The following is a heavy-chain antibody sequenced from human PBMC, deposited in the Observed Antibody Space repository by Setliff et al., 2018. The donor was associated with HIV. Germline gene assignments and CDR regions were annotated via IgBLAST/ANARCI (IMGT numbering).Heavy chain of an antibody. D-gene: IGHD3-22*01. CDR2: ISAYNGNT. CDR1: GYTFTSYG. V-gene: IGHV1-18*01. J-gene: IGHJ4*02. CDR3: ARVPRIGSGYLGDNFRTFDY. Sequence: GPSVKVSCKASGYTFTSYGISWVRQAPGQGLEWMGWISAYNGNTNYAQKLQGRVTMTTDTSTSTAYMELRSLRSDDTAVYYCARVPRIGSGYLGDNFRTFDYWGQGTLVTVSS.